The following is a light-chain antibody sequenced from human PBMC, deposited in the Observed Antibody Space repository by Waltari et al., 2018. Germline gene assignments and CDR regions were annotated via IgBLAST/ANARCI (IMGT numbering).Light chain of an antibody. Sequence: DIQMTQSPSSLSASVGDRVTITCRASQNINTYLNWYQQKPGKAPKPLIDGASNLQSGVPARFPCSESGTHFSLTISSLLTEDVASYYWQQSFVNPTFGQGTKVE. CDR2: GAS. CDR1: QNINTY. J-gene: IGKJ1*01. V-gene: IGKV1-39*01. CDR3: QQSFVNPT.